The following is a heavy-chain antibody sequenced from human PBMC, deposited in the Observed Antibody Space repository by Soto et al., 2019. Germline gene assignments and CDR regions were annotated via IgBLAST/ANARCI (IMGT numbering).Heavy chain of an antibody. CDR2: ISIGSGSI. Sequence: DVQLVESGGGLVQPGGSRSVSCAASGFSFSNYAMNWVRQAPGKGLEWVSYISIGSGSIFYADSVKGRFTISRDDAKNSLYMQMNTLRDEDTAVYYCLRDDRWAFEFWGQGTMVTVSS. CDR3: LRDDRWAFEF. CDR1: GFSFSNYA. D-gene: IGHD3-22*01. J-gene: IGHJ3*01. V-gene: IGHV3-48*02.